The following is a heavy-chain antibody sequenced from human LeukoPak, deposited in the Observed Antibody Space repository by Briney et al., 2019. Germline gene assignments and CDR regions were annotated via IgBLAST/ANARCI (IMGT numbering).Heavy chain of an antibody. V-gene: IGHV3-74*01. CDR1: EFAFSANR. CDR3: ARFGSTTFADF. Sequence: GGSLRLSCAASEFAFSANRMHWVRQAPGRGLVWVPRIIGDGSVTNYADSVKGRFTISRDNAKNTLYLQMNSLRAEDTAVYYCARFGSTTFADFWGQGTLVTVSS. J-gene: IGHJ4*02. D-gene: IGHD3-16*01. CDR2: IIGDGSVT.